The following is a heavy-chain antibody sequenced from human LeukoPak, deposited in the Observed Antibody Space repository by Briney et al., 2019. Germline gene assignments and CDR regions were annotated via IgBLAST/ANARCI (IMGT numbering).Heavy chain of an antibody. J-gene: IGHJ5*02. Sequence: SETLSLTCTVSGGSISGYYWSWIRQPPGKGLEWIGYIYYSGSTNYNPSLKSRVTISVDTSKNQLSLKLSSVTAADTAVYYCARQLRNWFDPWGQGTLITVYS. D-gene: IGHD5-12*01. V-gene: IGHV4-59*01. CDR1: GGSISGYY. CDR2: IYYSGST. CDR3: ARQLRNWFDP.